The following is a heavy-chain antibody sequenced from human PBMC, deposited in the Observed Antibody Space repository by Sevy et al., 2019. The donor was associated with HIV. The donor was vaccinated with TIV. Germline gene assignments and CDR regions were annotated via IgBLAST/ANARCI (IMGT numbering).Heavy chain of an antibody. CDR2: IKSKTEGATR. CDR3: TAGVGASDFDY. V-gene: IGHV3-15*01. D-gene: IGHD1-26*01. J-gene: IGHJ4*02. Sequence: GGSLRLSCAASGFTFSNAWMSWVRQAPGKGLEWVGRIKSKTEGATRDFAAPVKGRLLISRDDSRNTVYLQMNSLRTEDTAVYYCTAGVGASDFDYWGQGTLVTVSS. CDR1: GFTFSNAW.